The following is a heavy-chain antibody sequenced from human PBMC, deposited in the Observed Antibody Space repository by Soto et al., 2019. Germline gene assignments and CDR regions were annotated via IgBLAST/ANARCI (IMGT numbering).Heavy chain of an antibody. CDR2: IYSGGGT. CDR3: ARGMRYSTGWYYFDY. J-gene: IGHJ4*02. D-gene: IGHD6-19*01. CDR1: VFSVSNNY. Sequence: PGGSLRLSCAASVFSVSNNYMSWVRQAPGKGLEWVSVIYSGGGTYYADSVKGRFTISRDGSKNTLFLQMNSLRVEDTAVYFCARGMRYSTGWYYFDYWGQGTLVTVSS. V-gene: IGHV3-66*01.